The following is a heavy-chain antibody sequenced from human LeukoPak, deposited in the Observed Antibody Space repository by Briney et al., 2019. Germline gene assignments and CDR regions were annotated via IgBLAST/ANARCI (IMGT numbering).Heavy chain of an antibody. D-gene: IGHD3-10*01. CDR2: IYSGGST. J-gene: IGHJ3*02. Sequence: PGGSLRLSCAASGFTVSSNYMSWVRQAPGKGLEWVSAIYSGGSTYYADSVKGRFTISRDNSKNTLYLQMNSLRAEDTAVYYCAREEHITMVRGVTAAYAFDIWGQGTMVTVSS. CDR3: AREEHITMVRGVTAAYAFDI. CDR1: GFTVSSNY. V-gene: IGHV3-53*01.